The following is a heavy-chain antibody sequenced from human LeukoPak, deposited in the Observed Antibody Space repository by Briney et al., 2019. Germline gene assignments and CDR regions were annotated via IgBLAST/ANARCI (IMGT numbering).Heavy chain of an antibody. D-gene: IGHD2-2*01. CDR2: IIPIFGTA. CDR3: ARSCSSTSCYPNYHYYGMDV. CDR1: GGTFSSYA. Sequence: ASVKVSCKASGGTFSSYAISWVRQAPGQGLEWMGGIIPIFGTANYAQKFQGRVAITRDTSASTAYMELSSLRSEDTAVYYCARSCSSTSCYPNYHYYGMDVWGQGTTVTVSS. J-gene: IGHJ6*02. V-gene: IGHV1-69*05.